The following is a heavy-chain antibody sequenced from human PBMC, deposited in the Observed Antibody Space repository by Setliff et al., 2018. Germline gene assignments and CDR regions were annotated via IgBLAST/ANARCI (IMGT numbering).Heavy chain of an antibody. D-gene: IGHD1-26*01. CDR2: ISYIDDRA. V-gene: IGHV3-64*04. CDR3: ASANTTGYYYFDY. CDR1: GFSFSTTS. Sequence: GGSLRLSCAASGFSFSTTSMHWVRQGPGKGLEYVAAISYIDDRAYYADSVKGRFTISRDNAKNSVYLQMNSLRAEDTAVYYCASANTTGYYYFDYWGQGTLVTVSS. J-gene: IGHJ4*02.